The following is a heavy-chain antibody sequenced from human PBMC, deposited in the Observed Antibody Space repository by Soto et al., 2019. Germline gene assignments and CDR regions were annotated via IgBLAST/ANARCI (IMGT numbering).Heavy chain of an antibody. CDR3: ARGRYCLTGRCFPNWFDS. CDR1: GDSISTVDYF. V-gene: IGHV4-30-4*01. Sequence: TLSLTCSVSGDSISTVDYFWAWIRQPPGQALEYIGYIYKSTTTYYNPPFESRVAISLDTSKSQFSLTVTTVTAADTAVYFCARGRYCLTGRCFPNWFDSWGQGTLVTVSS. D-gene: IGHD2-15*01. CDR2: IYKSTTT. J-gene: IGHJ5*01.